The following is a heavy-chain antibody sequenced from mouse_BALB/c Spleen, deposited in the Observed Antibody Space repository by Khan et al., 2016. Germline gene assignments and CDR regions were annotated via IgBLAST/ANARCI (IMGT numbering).Heavy chain of an antibody. CDR2: IWSDGST. Sequence: QVQLKESGPGLVAPSQSLSITCTVSGFSLTSYGVHWVRQPPGKGLEWLVVIWSDGSTTYNSALKSRLSISKDNSKCQVFLKMNSLQTDDTAMYYCARRDDGGGAMDYWGQGASVTVSS. CDR3: ARRDDGGGAMDY. D-gene: IGHD2-3*01. J-gene: IGHJ4*01. CDR1: GFSLTSYG. V-gene: IGHV2-6*02.